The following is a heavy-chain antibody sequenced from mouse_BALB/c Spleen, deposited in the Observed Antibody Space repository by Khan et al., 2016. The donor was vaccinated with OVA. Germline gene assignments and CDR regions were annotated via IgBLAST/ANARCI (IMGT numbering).Heavy chain of an antibody. CDR3: ASGPYDGSSPCYFDY. CDR1: GFTFSSYD. J-gene: IGHJ2*01. D-gene: IGHD1-1*01. CDR2: ISSGGST. V-gene: IGHV5-6-5*01. Sequence: EVELVESGGGLVKPGGSLKLSCAASGFTFSSYDMSWVRQTPEKRLAWIASISSGGSTYYPDSVKGRFTISRDNVRNILSLQMSSLRSEYPAMYYCASGPYDGSSPCYFDYWGQGTTLTVSS.